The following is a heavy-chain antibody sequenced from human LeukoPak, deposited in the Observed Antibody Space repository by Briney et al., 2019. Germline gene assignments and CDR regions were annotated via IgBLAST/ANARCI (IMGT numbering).Heavy chain of an antibody. CDR1: GFTFSSYN. CDR3: ARDKSAYDSSGYV. Sequence: GGSLRLSCAASGFTFSSYNLNWVRQAPGKGLEGGSSISSSGNYIYYADSVKGRFTSSRDNAENSLYLQMNSLRAEDTAVYYCARDKSAYDSSGYVWGQGTLVTVSS. V-gene: IGHV3-21*01. J-gene: IGHJ4*02. CDR2: ISSSGNYI. D-gene: IGHD3-22*01.